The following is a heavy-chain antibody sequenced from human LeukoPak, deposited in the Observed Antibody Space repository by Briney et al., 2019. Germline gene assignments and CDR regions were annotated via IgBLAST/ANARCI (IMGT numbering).Heavy chain of an antibody. Sequence: ASVKVSCKASGYTFTGYYMHWVRQAHGQGLEWMGWINPNSGGTNYAQKFQGRATMTRDTSISTAYMELSRLRSDDTAVYYCTRVPSRAFDYWGQGTLVTVSS. CDR1: GYTFTGYY. V-gene: IGHV1-2*02. D-gene: IGHD4/OR15-4a*01. CDR2: INPNSGGT. J-gene: IGHJ4*02. CDR3: TRVPSRAFDY.